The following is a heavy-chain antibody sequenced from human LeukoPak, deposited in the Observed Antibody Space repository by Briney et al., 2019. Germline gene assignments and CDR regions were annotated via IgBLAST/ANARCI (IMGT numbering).Heavy chain of an antibody. CDR3: ASQADITLIRGIGDGFDN. V-gene: IGHV3-30*04. CDR1: GFTFSNYA. J-gene: IGHJ4*02. D-gene: IGHD3-22*01. CDR2: ISYDGSYK. Sequence: GGSLRLSCAASGFTFSNYAMHWVRQAPGKGLEWVAVISYDGSYKDYADSVKGRFTISRDNSKNTLYLQMDSLRVEDTAVYYCASQADITLIRGIGDGFDNWGQGTVVTVSS.